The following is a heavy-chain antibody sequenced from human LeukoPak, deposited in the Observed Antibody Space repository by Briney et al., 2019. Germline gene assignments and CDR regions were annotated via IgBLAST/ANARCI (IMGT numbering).Heavy chain of an antibody. D-gene: IGHD5-18*01. CDR1: GGTFSSYA. CDR2: IIPIFGTA. V-gene: IGHV1-69*05. CDR3: ASGYSYGYSGDY. J-gene: IGHJ4*02. Sequence: SVNVSCKASGGTFSSYAISGVRQAPGQGLEWMGRIIPIFGTANYAQKFQGRVTITTDESTSTAYMELSSLRSEDSAVYYCASGYSYGYSGDYWGQGTLVTVSS.